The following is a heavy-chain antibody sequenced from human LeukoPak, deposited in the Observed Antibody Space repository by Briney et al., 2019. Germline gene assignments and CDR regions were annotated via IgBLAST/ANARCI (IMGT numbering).Heavy chain of an antibody. D-gene: IGHD3-22*01. CDR2: IYHSGNT. Sequence: PSETLSLTCAVSDYSISNGYYWGWTRQPPGKGLEWIGSIYHSGNTYHNPSLKSRVTISVDMSKNQFSLKLSSVTAADTAVYYCARIGGYDSGAYYPFDYWGQGTLVTVSS. CDR3: ARIGGYDSGAYYPFDY. J-gene: IGHJ4*02. CDR1: DYSISNGYY. V-gene: IGHV4-38-2*01.